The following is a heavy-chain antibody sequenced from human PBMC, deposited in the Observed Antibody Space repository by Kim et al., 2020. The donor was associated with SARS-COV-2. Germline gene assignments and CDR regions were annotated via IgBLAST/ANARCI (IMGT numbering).Heavy chain of an antibody. J-gene: IGHJ4*02. D-gene: IGHD6-19*01. CDR3: AKTQRPLHSSEFDY. Sequence: VDSVKGRFTISRDNAKNSLYLQMNSLRAEDTAVYYCAKTQRPLHSSEFDYWGQGTLVTVSS. V-gene: IGHV3-7*01.